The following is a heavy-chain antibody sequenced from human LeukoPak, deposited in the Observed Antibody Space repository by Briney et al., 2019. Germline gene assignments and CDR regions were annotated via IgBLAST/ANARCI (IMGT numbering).Heavy chain of an antibody. D-gene: IGHD5-12*01. Sequence: GGSLRLSCAASGFIFRNYAMHWVRQAPGKGLEYVSAISSSGDNTYYGDSVKGRFIISRDNSKNTLSLQMSSLRVEDTAVYYCVREERGLAIDYWGQGTLVTVPS. CDR2: ISSSGDNT. CDR3: VREERGLAIDY. J-gene: IGHJ4*02. V-gene: IGHV3-64*02. CDR1: GFIFRNYA.